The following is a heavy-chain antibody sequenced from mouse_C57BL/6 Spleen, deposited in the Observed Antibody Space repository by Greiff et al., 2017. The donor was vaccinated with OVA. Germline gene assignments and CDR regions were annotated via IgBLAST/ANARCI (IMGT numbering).Heavy chain of an antibody. CDR3: ARVDGYFYYFDY. Sequence: VQLQQSGAELVRPGSSVKLSCKASGYTFTSYWMHWVKQRPIQGLEWIGNIDPSDSETHYNQKFKDKATLTVDKSSSTAYMQLSSLTSEDSAVYYCARVDGYFYYFDYWGQGTTLTVSS. D-gene: IGHD2-3*01. J-gene: IGHJ2*01. CDR1: GYTFTSYW. CDR2: IDPSDSET. V-gene: IGHV1-52*01.